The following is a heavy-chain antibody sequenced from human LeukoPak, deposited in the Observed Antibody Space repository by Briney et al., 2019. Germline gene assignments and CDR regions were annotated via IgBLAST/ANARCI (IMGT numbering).Heavy chain of an antibody. D-gene: IGHD3-16*01. J-gene: IGHJ3*02. CDR1: GYSFTNYW. V-gene: IGHV5-51*01. CDR3: ARIWLRAFDI. Sequence: GESLQISCKGSGYSFTNYWIAWVRQLPGKGLEWMGIIYPDDSDTRYSPSFQGQVTISADKSISTAYLQWSSLKASDTAMYYCARIWLRAFDIWGQGTMVTVSS. CDR2: IYPDDSDT.